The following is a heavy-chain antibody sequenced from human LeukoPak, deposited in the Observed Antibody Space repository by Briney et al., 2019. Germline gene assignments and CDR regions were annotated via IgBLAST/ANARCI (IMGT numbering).Heavy chain of an antibody. CDR2: INQDGSEK. CDR3: ARLKQWPDAFDI. D-gene: IGHD6-19*01. J-gene: IGHJ3*02. V-gene: IGHV3-7*01. Sequence: PGRSLRLSCVASGFTFVSHWMTWVRQASGRGLEWVANINQDGSEKYYVDSVKGRFTISRDNAKNSLYLQMNSLRAEDTAVYYCARLKQWPDAFDIWGQGTMVTVSS. CDR1: GFTFVSHW.